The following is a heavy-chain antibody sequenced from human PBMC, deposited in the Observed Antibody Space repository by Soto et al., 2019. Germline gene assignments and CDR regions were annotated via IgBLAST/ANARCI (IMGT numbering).Heavy chain of an antibody. J-gene: IGHJ5*02. Sequence: ASVKVSCKASGGTFSNYAISWVRQAPGQGLEWMGGIIPIFGTANYAQKFRGRVTITADESTSTAYMELSSLRSEDTAVYYCASRLVAATNWFDPWGQGTLVTVSS. CDR3: ASRLVAATNWFDP. CDR2: IIPIFGTA. CDR1: GGTFSNYA. D-gene: IGHD2-15*01. V-gene: IGHV1-69*13.